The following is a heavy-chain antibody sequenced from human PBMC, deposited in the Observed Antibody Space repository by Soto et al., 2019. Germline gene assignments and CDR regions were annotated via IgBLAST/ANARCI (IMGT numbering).Heavy chain of an antibody. CDR3: ARGRQDIVVVPAAY. D-gene: IGHD2-2*01. CDR1: GYTFTSYA. J-gene: IGHJ4*02. V-gene: IGHV1-3*01. CDR2: INAGNGNT. Sequence: ASVKVSCKASGYTFTSYAMHWVRQAPGQRLEWMGWINAGNGNTKYSQKFQGRVTLTRDTSASTAYMKLSSLRSEVTAVYYCARGRQDIVVVPAAYWGQGTLVTVSS.